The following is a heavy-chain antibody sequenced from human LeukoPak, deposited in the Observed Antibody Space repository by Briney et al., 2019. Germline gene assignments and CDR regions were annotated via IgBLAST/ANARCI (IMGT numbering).Heavy chain of an antibody. V-gene: IGHV3-21*01. CDR3: ARGGGYSYGLYDAFDI. Sequence: GGSLRLSCAASGFTFSSYSMNWVRQAPGKGLEWVSSITSSSSYIYYADSVKGRVTISRDNAKNSLFLQMNSLRAEDTAVYYCARGGGYSYGLYDAFDIWGQGTMVTVSS. D-gene: IGHD5-18*01. CDR2: ITSSSSYI. J-gene: IGHJ3*02. CDR1: GFTFSSYS.